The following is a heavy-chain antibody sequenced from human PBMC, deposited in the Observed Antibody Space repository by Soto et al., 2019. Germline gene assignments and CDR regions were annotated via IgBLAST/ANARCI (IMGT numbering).Heavy chain of an antibody. CDR1: GFIFSNYA. CDR2: ISYDGSNK. D-gene: IGHD3-22*01. J-gene: IGHJ5*01. Sequence: TGGSLRLSCAASGFIFSNYAMHWVRRAPGKGLEWVGLISYDGSNKYYADSMKGRFTISRDNAKNTLFLQMNSLRPEDTAVYHCAKEVGDRSAYYYDPNWFDSWGQGTLVTVSS. CDR3: AKEVGDRSAYYYDPNWFDS. V-gene: IGHV3-30*18.